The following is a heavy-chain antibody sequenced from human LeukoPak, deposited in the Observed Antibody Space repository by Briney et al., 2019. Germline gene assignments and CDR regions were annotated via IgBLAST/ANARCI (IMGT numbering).Heavy chain of an antibody. J-gene: IGHJ4*02. CDR3: ATGLELRPHRYFDY. Sequence: ASVKVSCKASGYTFTGYYMHWVRQAPGQGLEWMGWINPNSGGTNYAQKFQGRVTMTRDTSISTAYMELSRLRSDDTAVYYCATGLELRPHRYFDYWGQGTLVTVSS. V-gene: IGHV1-2*02. CDR2: INPNSGGT. D-gene: IGHD1-7*01. CDR1: GYTFTGYY.